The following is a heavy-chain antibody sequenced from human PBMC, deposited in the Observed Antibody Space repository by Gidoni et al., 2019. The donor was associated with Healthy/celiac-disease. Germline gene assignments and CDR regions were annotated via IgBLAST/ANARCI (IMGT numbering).Heavy chain of an antibody. CDR3: AREKVTYYDILTGYLDY. V-gene: IGHV3-48*02. Sequence: EVQLVESGGGLVQPGGSLRLSCAASGFTFSRYSMNWVRQAPGKGLEWVSYISSGSSTIYYADSVKGRFTISRDNAKNSLYLQMNSLRDEDTAVYYCAREKVTYYDILTGYLDYWGQGTLVTVSS. CDR1: GFTFSRYS. CDR2: ISSGSSTI. J-gene: IGHJ4*02. D-gene: IGHD3-9*01.